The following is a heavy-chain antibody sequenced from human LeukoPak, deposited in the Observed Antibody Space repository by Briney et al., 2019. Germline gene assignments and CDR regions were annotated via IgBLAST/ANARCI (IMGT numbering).Heavy chain of an antibody. CDR2: VSRSGDRT. J-gene: IGHJ4*02. V-gene: IGHV3-23*01. Sequence: GGSLRLSCAASGFTFSSYAMSWVRQAPGKGLEWVSSVSRSGDRTFYADSVKDRFTISRDNSKNTLYLQMSRLRAEDTAVYYCAKDRPNYHESNGHYYRRDGDYWGQGTLVTVSS. D-gene: IGHD3-22*01. CDR1: GFTFSSYA. CDR3: AKDRPNYHESNGHYYRRDGDY.